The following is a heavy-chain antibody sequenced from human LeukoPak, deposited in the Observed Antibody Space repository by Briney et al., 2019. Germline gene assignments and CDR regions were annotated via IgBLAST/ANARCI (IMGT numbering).Heavy chain of an antibody. CDR3: ARETVHYYDSSGYENWFDP. J-gene: IGHJ5*02. CDR1: GYTFTGYY. D-gene: IGHD3-22*01. CDR2: INPNSGGT. Sequence: ASVKVSCKASGYTFTGYYMHWVRQAPGQGLEWMGWINPNSGGTNYAQKFQGRVTMTRDTSISTAYMELSRLRSDDTAVYYCARETVHYYDSSGYENWFDPWGQGTLVTVSS. V-gene: IGHV1-2*02.